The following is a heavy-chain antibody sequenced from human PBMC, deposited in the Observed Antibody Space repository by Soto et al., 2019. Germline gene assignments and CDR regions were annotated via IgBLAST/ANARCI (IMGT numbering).Heavy chain of an antibody. J-gene: IGHJ6*03. CDR2: IYYSGST. V-gene: IGHV4-39*01. Sequence: SETLSLTCTVSGGSISSSSYYWGWIRQPPGKGLEWIGSIYYSGSTYYNPSLKSRVTISVDTSKNQFSLKLSSVTATDTAVYYCARLSYYYYMDVWGKGTTVTVSS. CDR1: GGSISSSSYY. CDR3: ARLSYYYYMDV.